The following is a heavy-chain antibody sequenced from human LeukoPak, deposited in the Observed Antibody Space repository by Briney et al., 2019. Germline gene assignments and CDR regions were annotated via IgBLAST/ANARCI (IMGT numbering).Heavy chain of an antibody. J-gene: IGHJ3*02. D-gene: IGHD2-21*01. CDR3: ARHIRSLSAFDI. CDR2: ISYSGSA. CDR1: GGSFSGYY. V-gene: IGHV4-34*01. Sequence: PSETLSLTCAVYGGSFSGYYWSWIRQPPGKGLEWIGCISYSGSANYNPSLKSRVTISVDTSKNQFSLKLSSVTAADTAVYYCARHIRSLSAFDIWGQGTMVTVSS.